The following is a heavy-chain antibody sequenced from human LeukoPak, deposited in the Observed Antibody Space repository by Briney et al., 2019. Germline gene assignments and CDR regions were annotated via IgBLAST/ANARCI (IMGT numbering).Heavy chain of an antibody. J-gene: IGHJ4*02. D-gene: IGHD1-26*01. Sequence: GRSLRLSCAASGFTFSSYAMHWVRQAPGKGLEWVAVISYDGSNKYYAGSVKGRFTISRDNSKNTLYLQMNSLRAEDTAVYYCARAPIVGATPFDYWGQGTLVTVSS. CDR1: GFTFSSYA. V-gene: IGHV3-30*01. CDR3: ARAPIVGATPFDY. CDR2: ISYDGSNK.